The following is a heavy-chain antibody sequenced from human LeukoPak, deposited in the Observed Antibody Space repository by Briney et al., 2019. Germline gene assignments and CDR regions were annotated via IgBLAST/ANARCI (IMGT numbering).Heavy chain of an antibody. CDR3: ARGPNSNWSGLDF. CDR1: GFSFSGHW. CDR2: ISPTGSTT. J-gene: IGHJ4*02. V-gene: IGHV3-74*01. D-gene: IGHD6-6*01. Sequence: GGSLRLACIASGFSFSGHWMHWARQLPGKGLVWVSRISPTGSTTSYADSVKGRFTVSRDNAKNTLYLQVNNLRAEDTAVYYCARGPNSNWSGLDFWGQGTLLTVSS.